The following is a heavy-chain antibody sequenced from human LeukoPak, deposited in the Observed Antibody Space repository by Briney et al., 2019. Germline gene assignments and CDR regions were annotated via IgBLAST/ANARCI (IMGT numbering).Heavy chain of an antibody. D-gene: IGHD3-22*01. CDR3: ARGQDYYDSSGYYYVPAYFDY. CDR1: GGSISSYY. Sequence: PSETLSLTCTVSGGSISSYYWSWIRQPAGKGLEWIGRIYTSGSTNYNPSPKSRVTMSVDTSKNQFSLKLSSVTAADTAVYYCARGQDYYDSSGYYYVPAYFDYWGQGTLVTVSS. V-gene: IGHV4-4*07. CDR2: IYTSGST. J-gene: IGHJ4*02.